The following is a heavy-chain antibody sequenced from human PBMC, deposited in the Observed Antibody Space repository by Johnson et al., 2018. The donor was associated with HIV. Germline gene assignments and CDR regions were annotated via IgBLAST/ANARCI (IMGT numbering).Heavy chain of an antibody. CDR1: GFTFSSYG. Sequence: VQLVESGGGLVQPGGSLRLSCAASGFTFSSYGMHWVRQAPGKGLEWVAVISYDGSNKYYADSVKGRFTISRDNSKNTLYLQMNSLRPEDTAVYYCAKTPGDDWYYSEGSDAFDVWGQGTLVTVSS. CDR2: ISYDGSNK. J-gene: IGHJ3*01. V-gene: IGHV3-30*18. CDR3: AKTPGDDWYYSEGSDAFDV. D-gene: IGHD2-21*02.